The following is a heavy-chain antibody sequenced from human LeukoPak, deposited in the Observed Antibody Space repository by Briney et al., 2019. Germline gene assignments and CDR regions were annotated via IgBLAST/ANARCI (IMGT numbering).Heavy chain of an antibody. CDR3: ASCPTPYDAFDI. Sequence: GASVKVACKAYAGTFSSYAISWVRQAPGQGLEWMGGIIPIFGTANYAQKFQGRVTITADESTSTAYMELSSLRSEDTAVYYCASCPTPYDAFDIWGQGTMVTVSS. V-gene: IGHV1-69*13. J-gene: IGHJ3*02. CDR1: AGTFSSYA. CDR2: IIPIFGTA.